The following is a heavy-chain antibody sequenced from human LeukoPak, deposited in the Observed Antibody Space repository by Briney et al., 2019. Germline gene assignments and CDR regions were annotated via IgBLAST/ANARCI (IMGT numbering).Heavy chain of an antibody. CDR2: INPNSGGT. V-gene: IGHV1-2*02. D-gene: IGHD2-15*01. CDR3: ASAILGVAARGKWFDP. CDR1: GYTFTSYC. J-gene: IGHJ5*02. Sequence: ASVKVSCKASGYTFTSYCMHWVRQAPGQGLEWMGWINPNSGGTNYAQKFQGGVSMTRDTSISTAYMELSRLRSVDTAVYYCASAILGVAARGKWFDPWGQGTLVTVSS.